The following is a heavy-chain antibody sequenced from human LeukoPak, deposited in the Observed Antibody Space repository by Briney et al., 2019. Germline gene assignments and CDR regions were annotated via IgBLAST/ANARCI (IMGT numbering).Heavy chain of an antibody. J-gene: IGHJ4*02. V-gene: IGHV3-7*01. CDR2: IKQDGSEK. CDR1: GFTFNNYW. Sequence: GGSLRLSCAASGFTFNNYWMSWVRQAPGKGLEWVANIKQDGSEKYYADSVKGRFTISRDNSKNTLYLQMNSLRAEDTAVYYCASDIQDGYSSSWYGYFDYWGQGTLVTVSS. D-gene: IGHD6-13*01. CDR3: ASDIQDGYSSSWYGYFDY.